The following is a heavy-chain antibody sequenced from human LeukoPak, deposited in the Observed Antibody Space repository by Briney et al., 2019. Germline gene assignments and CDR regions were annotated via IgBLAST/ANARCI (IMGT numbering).Heavy chain of an antibody. V-gene: IGHV3-30-3*01. J-gene: IGHJ4*02. Sequence: GGSLRLSCAASGFTFSRYALHWVRQAPGKGLEWVAVISSDGSNKYYAGSVEGRFTISRDNYNNTLLLQMNSLRAEDTAVYYCAKVAVVTHDYWGQGTLVTVSS. CDR3: AKVAVVTHDY. CDR1: GFTFSRYA. CDR2: ISSDGSNK. D-gene: IGHD4-23*01.